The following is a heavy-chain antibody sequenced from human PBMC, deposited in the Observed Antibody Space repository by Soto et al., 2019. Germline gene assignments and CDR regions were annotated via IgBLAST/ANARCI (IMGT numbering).Heavy chain of an antibody. V-gene: IGHV3-30*04. CDR2: ISYDGRVK. CDR1: GFTFSDYP. Sequence: QVQLVESGGGVVQPGRSLSLSCAASGFTFSDYPMHWVRQAPGKRLEWVAVISYDGRVKYYVDSVKGRFTISRDDSKNTLYLQMNCLRVDDTAVYYCARDFIVGAPDYFDYWGQGTLVTVSS. D-gene: IGHD1-26*01. CDR3: ARDFIVGAPDYFDY. J-gene: IGHJ4*02.